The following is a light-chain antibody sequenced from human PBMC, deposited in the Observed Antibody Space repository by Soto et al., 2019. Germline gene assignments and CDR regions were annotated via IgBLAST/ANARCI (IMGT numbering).Light chain of an antibody. V-gene: IGKV3-15*01. CDR1: QSVSTN. CDR2: AGS. CDR3: QQYAKWPWT. J-gene: IGKJ1*01. Sequence: EVVMTQSPFTLSVSPGERATLSCRASQSVSTNLAWYQQKPGQAPRLLIYAGSTRATGIPASFSGGGSGTEFTLTISSLQSEDFAVYYCQQYAKWPWTFGQGTKV.